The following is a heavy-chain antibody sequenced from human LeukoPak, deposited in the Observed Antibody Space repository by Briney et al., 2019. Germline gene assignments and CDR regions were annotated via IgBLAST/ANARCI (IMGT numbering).Heavy chain of an antibody. CDR2: ISSSSSYI. CDR1: GFTFSNCS. J-gene: IGHJ6*03. V-gene: IGHV3-21*01. CDR3: ARAGVTMVRGVIKPYYYMDV. D-gene: IGHD3-10*01. Sequence: PGGSLRLSCAASGFTFSNCSMNWVRQAPGKGLEWVSSISSSSSYIYYADSVKGRFTISRDNAKNSLYLQMNSLRAEDTAVYYCARAGVTMVRGVIKPYYYMDVWGKGTTVTVSS.